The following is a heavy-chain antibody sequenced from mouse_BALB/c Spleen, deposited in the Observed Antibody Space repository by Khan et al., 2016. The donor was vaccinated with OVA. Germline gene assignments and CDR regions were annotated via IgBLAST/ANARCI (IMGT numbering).Heavy chain of an antibody. J-gene: IGHJ2*01. V-gene: IGHV1S81*02. D-gene: IGHD1-1*01. CDR1: GYTFTSYW. CDR2: TNPTNGRT. CDR3: ARIKTIVATYVDY. Sequence: QVQLQQPGAELVKAGASVKMSCKASGYTFTSYWMHWVKQRLGQGLEWFAETNPTNGRTYYHEKFKSKATLTVDKSSSTAYMLLSGPTFEDSAVYYCARIKTIVATYVDYRGQGTTRTVSS.